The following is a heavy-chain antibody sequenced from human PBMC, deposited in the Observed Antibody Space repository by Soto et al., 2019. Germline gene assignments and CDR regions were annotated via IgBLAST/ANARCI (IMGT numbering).Heavy chain of an antibody. D-gene: IGHD1-26*01. CDR1: GGSFSGYY. V-gene: IGHV4-34*01. CDR3: ARAPTRGYSIFFGRYHYGLDV. CDR2: IKQSGIT. Sequence: PSETLSLTCAVYGGSFSGYYWTWIRQPPGKGLEWIGEIKQSGITNHNPSLKSRLTISMDTSKNQFSLKLSSVTAADTAVYYCARAPTRGYSIFFGRYHYGLDVWGQGTTVTVSS. J-gene: IGHJ6*02.